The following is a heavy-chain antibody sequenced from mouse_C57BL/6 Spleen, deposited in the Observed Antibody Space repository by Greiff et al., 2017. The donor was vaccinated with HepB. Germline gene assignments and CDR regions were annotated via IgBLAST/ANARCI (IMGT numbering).Heavy chain of an antibody. D-gene: IGHD3-2*02. V-gene: IGHV1-80*01. CDR1: GYAFSSYW. CDR2: IYPGDGDT. Sequence: QVQLQQSGAELVKPGASVKISCKASGYAFSSYWMNWVKQGPGKGLEWIGQIYPGDGDTNYNGKFKGKATLSADKTSSTAYMQLSSLTSEDSAVYFCASQGGGTAQAWFAYWGQGTLVTVSA. J-gene: IGHJ3*01. CDR3: ASQGGGTAQAWFAY.